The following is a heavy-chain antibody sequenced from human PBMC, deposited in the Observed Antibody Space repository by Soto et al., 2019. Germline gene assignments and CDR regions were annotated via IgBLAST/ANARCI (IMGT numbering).Heavy chain of an antibody. CDR2: ISGYNGHT. D-gene: IGHD3-16*01. Sequence: QVQLVQSGAEVRKPGASVKVSCKASGYTFTTYGISWVRQAPGQGLEWMGWISGYNGHTKYAQKFQGRVTMTTDTSTSTVYMDLRSLRSNDTAVYYCAREGEMPYYYYGSHVWGQGATVTVSS. J-gene: IGHJ6*02. V-gene: IGHV1-18*01. CDR3: AREGEMPYYYYGSHV. CDR1: GYTFTTYG.